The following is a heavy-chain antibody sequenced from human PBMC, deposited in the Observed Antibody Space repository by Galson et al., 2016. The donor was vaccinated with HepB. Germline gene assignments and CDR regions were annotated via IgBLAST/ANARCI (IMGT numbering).Heavy chain of an antibody. D-gene: IGHD6-19*01. Sequence: CAISGDSVSSNSATWNWIRQSPSRGLEWLGRAYYRSKWYNDYAVSVKSRITINPDTSKNQFSLQLNSATPEDTAVYYCARVDDSAGFRFDPWGQGTLVIVSS. CDR3: ARVDDSAGFRFDP. CDR2: AYYRSKWYN. J-gene: IGHJ5*02. CDR1: GDSVSSNSAT. V-gene: IGHV6-1*01.